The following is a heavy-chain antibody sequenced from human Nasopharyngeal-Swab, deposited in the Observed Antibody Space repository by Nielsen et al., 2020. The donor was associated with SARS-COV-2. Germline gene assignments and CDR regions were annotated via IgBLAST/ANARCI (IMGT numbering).Heavy chain of an antibody. J-gene: IGHJ6*03. CDR3: AKGWLLGNYMDV. D-gene: IGHD5-12*01. CDR2: ISFDGSSQ. CDR1: GFIFSNYG. Sequence: GESLKISYAASGFIFSNYGMHWVRQTPGKGLEWVAVISFDGSSQYYVDPVKGRFTISRDNSKSTLYLQMNSLRDEDTAVYYCAKGWLLGNYMDVWGKGTMVTVTS. V-gene: IGHV3-30*18.